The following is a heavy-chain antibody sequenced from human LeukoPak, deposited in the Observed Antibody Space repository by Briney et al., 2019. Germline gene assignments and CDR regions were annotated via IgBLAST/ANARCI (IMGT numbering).Heavy chain of an antibody. CDR3: ARDTSGSYSITYFDY. CDR2: ISSSSDSI. D-gene: IGHD3-10*01. V-gene: IGHV3-48*04. CDR1: GFTFSTYG. J-gene: IGHJ4*02. Sequence: GGSLRLSCAASGFTFSTYGMTWVRQAPGKGLEWISYISSSSDSIKYADSVKGRFTSSRDNAKNSLYLQMNSLRAEDTAVYYCARDTSGSYSITYFDYWGRGILVTVSS.